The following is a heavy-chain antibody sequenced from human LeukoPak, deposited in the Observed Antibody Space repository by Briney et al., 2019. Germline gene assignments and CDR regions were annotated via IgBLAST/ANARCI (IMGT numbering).Heavy chain of an antibody. Sequence: GGSLRLSCAASGFTLSSYWMHWVRQAPEKGLVWVSRINSDGSTTYADSVKGRFTISRDNAKNTLYLQMDSLRGEDTAVYYCARVPHGEGYFDSWGQGTLVTVSS. V-gene: IGHV3-74*03. CDR2: INSDGST. CDR3: ARVPHGEGYFDS. CDR1: GFTLSSYW. J-gene: IGHJ4*02.